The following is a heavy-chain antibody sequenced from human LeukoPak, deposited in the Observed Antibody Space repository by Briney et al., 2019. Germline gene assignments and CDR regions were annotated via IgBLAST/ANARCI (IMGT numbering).Heavy chain of an antibody. Sequence: SETLSLTCAVYGGSFSGYYWSWIRQPPGKGLEWIGEINQSGSTNYNPSLKSRVTISVDTSKNQFSLKLSSVTAADTAVYYCARGFTYDFWSGYYTSAAFDYWGQGTLVTVSS. D-gene: IGHD3-3*01. J-gene: IGHJ4*02. CDR1: GGSFSGYY. V-gene: IGHV4-34*01. CDR3: ARGFTYDFWSGYYTSAAFDY. CDR2: INQSGST.